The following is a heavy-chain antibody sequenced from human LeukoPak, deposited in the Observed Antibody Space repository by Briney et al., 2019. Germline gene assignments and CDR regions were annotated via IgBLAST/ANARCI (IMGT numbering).Heavy chain of an antibody. CDR1: GFTLSSDA. CDR2: ISGSGGST. J-gene: IGHJ4*02. D-gene: IGHD5/OR15-5a*01. V-gene: IGHV3-23*01. Sequence: GRSLRLPCAASGFTLSSDAMSGVRHAPGKGLEWVSAISGSGGSTYYADSVKGRFTISRANSKNTLYLQMNSLRAEDTAVYYCVRSSRVDVSSFDYWGQGALVTVSS. CDR3: VRSSRVDVSSFDY.